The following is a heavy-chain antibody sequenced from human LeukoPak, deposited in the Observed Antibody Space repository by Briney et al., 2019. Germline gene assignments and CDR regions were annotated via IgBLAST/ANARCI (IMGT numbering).Heavy chain of an antibody. CDR1: GGSFSGYY. CDR3: ARGYYYYYYMDV. Sequence: SETLSLTCAVYGGSFSGYYWSWIRQPPGKGLEWIGEINHSGSTNYNPSLKSRVTISVDTSKNQFSLKLSSVTAADTAVYYCARGYYYYYYMDVWGKGTTVTISS. V-gene: IGHV4-34*01. CDR2: INHSGST. J-gene: IGHJ6*03.